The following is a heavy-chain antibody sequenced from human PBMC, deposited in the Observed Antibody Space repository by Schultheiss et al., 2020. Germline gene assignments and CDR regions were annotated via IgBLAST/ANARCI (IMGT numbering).Heavy chain of an antibody. Sequence: GGSLRLSCAASEFTVSSNYINWVRQAPGKGLEWVSSISSSSSYIYYADSVKGRFTISRDNAKNSLYLQMNSLRAEDTAVYYCARDSGGSYGGDFDYWGQGTLVTVSS. CDR2: ISSSSSYI. CDR3: ARDSGGSYGGDFDY. D-gene: IGHD1-26*01. J-gene: IGHJ4*02. V-gene: IGHV3-21*01. CDR1: EFTVSSNY.